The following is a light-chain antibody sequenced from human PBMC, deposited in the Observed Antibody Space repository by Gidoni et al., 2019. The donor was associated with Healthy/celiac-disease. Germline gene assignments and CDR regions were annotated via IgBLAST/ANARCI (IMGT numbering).Light chain of an antibody. Sequence: DIQMTQSPSSLSASVGDRVTITCRASQSISRYLNWYQQKPGKAPKLLIYAASILQSGVPSRFSGSGSGTDFTLPISSLQPEDFATYYCQQSYSTPPWTFGQGTKVEIK. CDR2: AAS. J-gene: IGKJ1*01. CDR3: QQSYSTPPWT. CDR1: QSISRY. V-gene: IGKV1-39*01.